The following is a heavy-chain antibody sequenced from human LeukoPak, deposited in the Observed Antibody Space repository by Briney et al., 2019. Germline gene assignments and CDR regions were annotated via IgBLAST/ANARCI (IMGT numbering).Heavy chain of an antibody. D-gene: IGHD3-9*01. CDR2: FDPEDGET. Sequence: GASVKVFCKVSGYTLTELSMHWVRQTPGKGPEWMGGFDPEDGETIYAQKFQGRVTMTEDTSTDTAYMELSSLRSEDTAVYYCATPNYDILTGYGWFDPWGQGTLVTVSS. J-gene: IGHJ5*02. CDR3: ATPNYDILTGYGWFDP. V-gene: IGHV1-24*01. CDR1: GYTLTELS.